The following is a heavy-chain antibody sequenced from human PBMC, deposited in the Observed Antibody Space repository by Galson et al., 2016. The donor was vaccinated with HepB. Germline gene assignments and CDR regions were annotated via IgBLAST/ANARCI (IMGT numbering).Heavy chain of an antibody. D-gene: IGHD1-26*01. CDR3: ARGSGSHYAPFDY. CDR2: INADNGNT. J-gene: IGHJ4*02. V-gene: IGHV1-3*01. CDR1: GFTFTDYA. Sequence: SVKVSCKASGFTFTDYAIHWVRQAPGQSLEWMGWINADNGNTKYQNFQGSVTIIKDTSANTTYMDLSSLRSEDTAVYYCARGSGSHYAPFDYWGQGTRVTVSS.